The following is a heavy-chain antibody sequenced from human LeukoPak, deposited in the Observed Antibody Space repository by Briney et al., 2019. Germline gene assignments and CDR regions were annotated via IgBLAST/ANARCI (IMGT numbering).Heavy chain of an antibody. CDR3: ARDSSPYYYYYGMDV. CDR1: GFTFSSYS. CDR2: ISSSSSYI. V-gene: IGHV3-21*01. Sequence: PGGSLRLSCAASGFTFSSYSMNWVRQAPGKGLEWVSSISSSSSYIYYADSVKGRFTISRDNAKNSLYLQMNSLRAEDTAVYYCARDSSPYYYYYGMDVWGQGTTVTVSS. J-gene: IGHJ6*02.